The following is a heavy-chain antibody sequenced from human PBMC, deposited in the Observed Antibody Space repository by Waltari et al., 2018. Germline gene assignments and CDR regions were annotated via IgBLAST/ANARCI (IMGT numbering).Heavy chain of an antibody. J-gene: IGHJ6*02. D-gene: IGHD2-15*01. CDR1: GFNVNTHY. Sequence: QLVESGGGLIQPGGSLRLSCAASGFNVNTHYMSWVRQALGQGLEWISVIYSGGITYYADSVKGRFTISRDSYRNTLSLQMISLRAEDTAVYYCARAESGGMFDYYYGMDVWGQGTTVTVSS. CDR3: ARAESGGMFDYYYGMDV. CDR2: IYSGGIT. V-gene: IGHV3-53*01.